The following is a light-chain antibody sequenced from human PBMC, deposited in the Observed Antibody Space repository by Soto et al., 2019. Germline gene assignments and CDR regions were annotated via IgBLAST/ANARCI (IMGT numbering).Light chain of an antibody. CDR3: VLSSSDHSV. CDR1: TGAVTASHY. J-gene: IGLJ7*01. V-gene: IGLV7-46*01. CDR2: DTS. Sequence: QAVVTQEPSLTVSPGGTVTLTCDSSTGAVTASHYPFWFQQKPGQAPRTLIFDTSDKSSWTPARFSGSLLGGKAALTLSGAQPEDEAEYYCVLSSSDHSVFGGGTQLPVL.